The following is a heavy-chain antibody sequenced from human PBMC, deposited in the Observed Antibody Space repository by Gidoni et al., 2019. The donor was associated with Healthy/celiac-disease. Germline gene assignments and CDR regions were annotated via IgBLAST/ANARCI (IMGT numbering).Heavy chain of an antibody. CDR2: ISWNSGSI. D-gene: IGHD1-26*01. Sequence: EVQLVESGGGLVQPGRSLRLSCAASGFTFADYAMHWVRQAPGKGLEWVSGISWNSGSIGYADSVKGRFTISRDNAKNSLYLQMNSLRAEDTALYYCAKDIRHSTSGSSEFDYWGQGTLVTVSS. CDR1: GFTFADYA. J-gene: IGHJ4*02. V-gene: IGHV3-9*01. CDR3: AKDIRHSTSGSSEFDY.